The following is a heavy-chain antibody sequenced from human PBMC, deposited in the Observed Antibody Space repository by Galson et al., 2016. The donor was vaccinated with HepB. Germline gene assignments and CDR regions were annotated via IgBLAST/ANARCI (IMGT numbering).Heavy chain of an antibody. V-gene: IGHV3-53*01. CDR2: IYSGGNT. Sequence: SLRLSCAASGFAVSSSYMSWVRQAPGKGLEWVSVIYSGGNTFYTDSVKGRFTISRDNSKYTLYLQMNSLRVEDTAVYYCVRSSSFNWNYDYYFDYWGQGTLVTVSS. J-gene: IGHJ4*02. CDR1: GFAVSSSY. CDR3: VRSSSFNWNYDYYFDY. D-gene: IGHD1-7*01.